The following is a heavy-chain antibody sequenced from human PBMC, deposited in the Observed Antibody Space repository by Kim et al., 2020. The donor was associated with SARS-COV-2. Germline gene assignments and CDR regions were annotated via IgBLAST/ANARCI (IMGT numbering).Heavy chain of an antibody. V-gene: IGHV1-3*01. CDR3: ARAGGTAAGKLDY. J-gene: IGHJ4*02. Sequence: YSQRFQGGFTITRDTAASTAYMELSSLRSEDTAVYYCARAGGTAAGKLDYWGQGTLVTVSS. D-gene: IGHD6-13*01.